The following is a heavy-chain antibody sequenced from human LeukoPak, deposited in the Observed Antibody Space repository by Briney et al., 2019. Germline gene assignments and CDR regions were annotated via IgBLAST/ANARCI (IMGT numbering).Heavy chain of an antibody. Sequence: SVKVSCKASGGTFSSYAISWVRQAPGQGLEWMGGIIPIFGTANYAQKFQGGVTITADKSTSTAYMELRSLRSDDTAVYYCARALAVAGNYYYYYMDVWGKGTTVTVSS. CDR2: IIPIFGTA. CDR3: ARALAVAGNYYYYYMDV. D-gene: IGHD6-19*01. V-gene: IGHV1-69*06. CDR1: GGTFSSYA. J-gene: IGHJ6*03.